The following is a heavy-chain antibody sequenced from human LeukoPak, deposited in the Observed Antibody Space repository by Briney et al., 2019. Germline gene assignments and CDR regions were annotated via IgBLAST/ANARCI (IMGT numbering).Heavy chain of an antibody. V-gene: IGHV3-21*01. CDR3: ARDDAEGFYDSSGYDFDY. CDR1: GFTFSSYE. CDR2: ISSSSSYI. J-gene: IGHJ4*02. D-gene: IGHD3-22*01. Sequence: GGSLRLSCAASGFTFSSYEMNWVRQAPGKGLEWVSSISSSSSYIYYADSVKGRFTISRDNAKNSLYLQMNSLRAEDTAVYYCARDDAEGFYDSSGYDFDYWGQGTWSPSPQ.